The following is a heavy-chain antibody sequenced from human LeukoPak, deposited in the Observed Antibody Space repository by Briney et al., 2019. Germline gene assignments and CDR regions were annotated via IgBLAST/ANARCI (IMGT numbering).Heavy chain of an antibody. CDR3: ARAGPRNWFDP. J-gene: IGHJ5*02. CDR1: GGSFSGYY. Sequence: PSETLSLTCAVYGGSFSGYYWSWIRQPPGKGLEWIGEINHSGSTNYNPSLKSRVTISVDMSKNQFSLKLSSVTAADTAVYYCARAGPRNWFDPWGQGTLVTVSS. CDR2: INHSGST. V-gene: IGHV4-34*01.